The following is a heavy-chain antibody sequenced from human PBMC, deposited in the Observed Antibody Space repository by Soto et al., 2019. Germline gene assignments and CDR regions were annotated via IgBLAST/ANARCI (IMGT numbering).Heavy chain of an antibody. CDR2: IIPIFGTA. D-gene: IGHD6-13*01. CDR1: GGTFSSYA. CDR3: ARDRVAAAGHYYYYGMDV. J-gene: IGHJ6*02. Sequence: QVQLVQSGAEVKKPGSSVKVSCKASGGTFSSYAISWVRQAPGQGLEWMGGIIPIFGTANYAQKFQGRVTMTADESTSTAYMELSSLRSEDTAVYYCARDRVAAAGHYYYYGMDVSGQGTTVPVSS. V-gene: IGHV1-69*12.